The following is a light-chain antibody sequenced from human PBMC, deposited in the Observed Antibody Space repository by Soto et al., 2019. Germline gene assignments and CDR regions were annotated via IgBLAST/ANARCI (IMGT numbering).Light chain of an antibody. Sequence: QSVLTQPASVSGSPGQSIAISCTGTSSDVGAYNYVSWYQQYPGKAPKLMIYDVTNRPSGVSDRFSGSKSGNTASLTISGLQAEDEADYYCSSYTTYNTGVFGTGTKVTVL. J-gene: IGLJ1*01. CDR2: DVT. V-gene: IGLV2-14*03. CDR1: SSDVGAYNY. CDR3: SSYTTYNTGV.